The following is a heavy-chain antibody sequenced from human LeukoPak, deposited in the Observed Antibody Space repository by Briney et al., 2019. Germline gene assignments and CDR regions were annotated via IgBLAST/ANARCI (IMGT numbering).Heavy chain of an antibody. CDR1: GFTFSSYG. V-gene: IGHV3-30*03. CDR2: ISYDGRNK. D-gene: IGHD6-13*01. CDR3: ASHWAQQVVSDY. J-gene: IGHJ4*02. Sequence: GRSLRLSCAASGFTFSSYGMHWVRQAPGKGLEWAAVISYDGRNKYYADSVKGRFTVSRDNSKNTLYLQMNSLRAEDTAVYYCASHWAQQVVSDYWGQGTLVTVSS.